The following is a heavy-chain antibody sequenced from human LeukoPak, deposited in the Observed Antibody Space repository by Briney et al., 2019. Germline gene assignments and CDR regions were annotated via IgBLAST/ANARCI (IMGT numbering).Heavy chain of an antibody. CDR2: FYPVDSAT. CDR3: ARSAFSSSAPPFDY. D-gene: IGHD6-6*01. V-gene: IGHV5-51*01. CDR1: GYSFTSYS. J-gene: IGHJ4*02. Sequence: THGDSLKSSCQGSGYSFTSYSIGGVRKMHGKGLKWLGIFYPVDSATRSSPSCQAQATISADKSISTAYLQWSSLKASDTAMYYCARSAFSSSAPPFDYWGEGTLVTVSS.